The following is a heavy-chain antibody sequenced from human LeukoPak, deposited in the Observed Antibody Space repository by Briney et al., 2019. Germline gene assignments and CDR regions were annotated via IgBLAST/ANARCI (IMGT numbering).Heavy chain of an antibody. CDR1: GGSISSGDYY. J-gene: IGHJ4*02. Sequence: PSQTLSLTCTVSGGSISSGDYYWSWIRQPPGKGLEWIGYIYYSGSTYYNPSLKSRVTISVDTSKNQFSLKLSSVTAADTAVYYCAREPQDHSSEDYWGQGTLVTVSS. CDR3: AREPQDHSSEDY. D-gene: IGHD6-19*01. CDR2: IYYSGST. V-gene: IGHV4-30-4*01.